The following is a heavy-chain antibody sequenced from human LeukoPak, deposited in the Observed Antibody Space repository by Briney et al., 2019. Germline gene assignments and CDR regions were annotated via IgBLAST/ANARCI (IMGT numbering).Heavy chain of an antibody. J-gene: IGHJ5*02. CDR3: ARRIITIFGVVTPPLDP. D-gene: IGHD3-3*01. Sequence: SETLSLTCTVSGDSISSTTYYWGWIRQSPGKGLEWIGSVYYSGSTYYNPSLKSRVTISVDTSKNQFSLKLSSVTAADTAVYYCARRIITIFGVVTPPLDPWGQGTLVTVSS. V-gene: IGHV4-39*01. CDR2: VYYSGST. CDR1: GDSISSTTYY.